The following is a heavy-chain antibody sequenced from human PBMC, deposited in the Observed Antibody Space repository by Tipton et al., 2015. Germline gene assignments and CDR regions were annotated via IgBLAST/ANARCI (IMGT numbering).Heavy chain of an antibody. CDR2: IYYSGST. CDR1: ADSISNYY. Sequence: TLSLTCTFSADSISNYYWSWIRQPPGKGLEWIGFIYYSGSTNYNPSLKGRVAISIDTSRNQFFLNLNSVTPADTATYFCARAGRGFNMLYYYYGLDLWGRGTTVAVS. CDR3: ARAGRGFNMLYYYYGLDL. J-gene: IGHJ6*02. V-gene: IGHV4-59*01. D-gene: IGHD2-8*01.